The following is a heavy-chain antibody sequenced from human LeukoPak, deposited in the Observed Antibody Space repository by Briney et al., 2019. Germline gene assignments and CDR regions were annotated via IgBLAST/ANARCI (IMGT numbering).Heavy chain of an antibody. J-gene: IGHJ4*02. V-gene: IGHV1-46*03. D-gene: IGHD1-7*01. Sequence: GASVKVSCKASGYTFTSYYMHWVRQAPGQGLEWMGIINPSGGSTSYAQKFQGRVTMTRDTSTSTVYMELSSLRSEDTAVYYCAGEKNWNYDRGSNHDYWGQGTLVTVSS. CDR1: GYTFTSYY. CDR2: INPSGGST. CDR3: AGEKNWNYDRGSNHDY.